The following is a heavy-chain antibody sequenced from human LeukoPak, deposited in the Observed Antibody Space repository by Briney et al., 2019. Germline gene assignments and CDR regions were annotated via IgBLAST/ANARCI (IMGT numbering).Heavy chain of an antibody. CDR3: ARGGFYGSGNSAYYYNGMEV. D-gene: IGHD3-10*01. CDR1: GYTFTNFD. V-gene: IGHV1-8*01. CDR2: MNPKTGNT. J-gene: IGHJ6*02. Sequence: ASVKVSCKASGYTFTNFDIHWVRQATGQGREWMGWMNPKTGNTGNAETLQGRVTMTRNTSISTAYMELSSLRSDDTALYYCARGGFYGSGNSAYYYNGMEVWGQGTSVTVSS.